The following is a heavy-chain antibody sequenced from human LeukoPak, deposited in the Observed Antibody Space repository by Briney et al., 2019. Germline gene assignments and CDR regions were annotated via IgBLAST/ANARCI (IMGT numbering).Heavy chain of an antibody. CDR2: IYYSGST. CDR3: ARAATDILTGYYQYYFDY. V-gene: IGHV4-59*01. Sequence: TSETLSLTCTVSGGSISSYYWSWIRQPPGKGLEWIGYIYYSGSTNYNPSLKSRVTISVDTSKNQFSLKLSSVTAADTAVYYCARAATDILTGYYQYYFDYWGQGTPVTVSS. CDR1: GGSISSYY. D-gene: IGHD3-9*01. J-gene: IGHJ4*02.